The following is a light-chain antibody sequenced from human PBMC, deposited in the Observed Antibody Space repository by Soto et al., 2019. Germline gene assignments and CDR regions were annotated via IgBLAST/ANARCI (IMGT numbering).Light chain of an antibody. CDR2: DAS. V-gene: IGKV1-5*02. J-gene: IGKJ1*01. CDR1: QTISTW. CDR3: QQYTNTNNPWM. Sequence: DFQVTHSPPTLSASVGDRVTIICRGSQTISTWMAWYQQKPGKAPXXLXYDASTLQSGVASRFSGSGSGTELTLIISGMKPDDSATYYCQQYTNTNNPWMFGQGTKGDIK.